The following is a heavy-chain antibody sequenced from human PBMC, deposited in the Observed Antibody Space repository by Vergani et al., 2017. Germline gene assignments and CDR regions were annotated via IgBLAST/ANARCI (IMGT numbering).Heavy chain of an antibody. CDR2: IYYSGTT. CDR3: ARDTSAPPYWYYMDV. Sequence: QVQLQESGPGLVKASQTLSLTCSVSGAYVGSGGYYWSWVRQRPGMGLDWIGYIYYSGTTYYNPSLESRLTISVDTSENHLSLKLTSVTAADTAVYYCARDTSAPPYWYYMDVWCKGTTVTVSS. V-gene: IGHV4-31*03. J-gene: IGHJ6*03. CDR1: GAYVGSGGYY.